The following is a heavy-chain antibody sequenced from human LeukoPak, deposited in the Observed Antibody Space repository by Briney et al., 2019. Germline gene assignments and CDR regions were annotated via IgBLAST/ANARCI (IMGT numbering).Heavy chain of an antibody. CDR2: INHSGST. J-gene: IGHJ4*02. CDR1: GGSFSGYY. Sequence: SETLSLTCAVYGGSFSGYYWSWIRQPPGKGLEWIGEINHSGSTNYNPSLKSRVTISVDTSKNQFSLKLSSVTAADTAVYYCARGITMIDPEVYWGQGTLVTVSS. V-gene: IGHV4-34*01. D-gene: IGHD3-22*01. CDR3: ARGITMIDPEVY.